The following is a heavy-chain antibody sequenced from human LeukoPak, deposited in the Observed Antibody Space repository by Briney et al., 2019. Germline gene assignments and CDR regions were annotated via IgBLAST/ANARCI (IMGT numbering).Heavy chain of an antibody. CDR2: INHSGST. CDR1: GGSFSGYY. J-gene: IGHJ4*02. Sequence: SETLSLTCAVHGGSFSGYYWSWIRQPPGKGLEWIGEINHSGSTNYNPSLKSRVTISVDTSKNQFSLKLSSVTAADTAVYYCASTAGNDPLDYWGQGTLVTVSS. V-gene: IGHV4-34*01. CDR3: ASTAGNDPLDY. D-gene: IGHD5-18*01.